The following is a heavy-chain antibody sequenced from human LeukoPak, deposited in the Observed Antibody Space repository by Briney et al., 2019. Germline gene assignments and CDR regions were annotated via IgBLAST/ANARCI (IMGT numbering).Heavy chain of an antibody. Sequence: PSETLSLTCTVSGGSISSRSYYWGWIGQPPGKGLEWIGSIYYSGSTYYNPSLKSRVTISVDTSKNQFSLKLSSVTAADTAVYYCARADPYYYDSSGLYYFDYWGQGTLVTVSS. CDR3: ARADPYYYDSSGLYYFDY. CDR2: IYYSGST. V-gene: IGHV4-39*07. CDR1: GGSISSRSYY. D-gene: IGHD3-22*01. J-gene: IGHJ4*02.